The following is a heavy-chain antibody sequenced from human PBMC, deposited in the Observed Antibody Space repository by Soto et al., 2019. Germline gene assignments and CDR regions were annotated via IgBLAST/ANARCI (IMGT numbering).Heavy chain of an antibody. Sequence: SVKVSCKASGGTFSSYAISWVRKAPGQGLEWMGGIIPIFGTANYAQKFQGRVTITADESTSTAYMELSSLRSEDTAVYYCARASYCSSTSCQASPYYFDYWGQGTLVTVSS. CDR3: ARASYCSSTSCQASPYYFDY. J-gene: IGHJ4*02. CDR2: IIPIFGTA. CDR1: GGTFSSYA. D-gene: IGHD2-2*01. V-gene: IGHV1-69*13.